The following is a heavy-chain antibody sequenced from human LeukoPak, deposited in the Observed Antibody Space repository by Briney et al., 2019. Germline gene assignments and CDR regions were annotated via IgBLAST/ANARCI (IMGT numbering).Heavy chain of an antibody. D-gene: IGHD3-3*01. CDR1: GGSISSYY. Sequence: PSETLSLTCTVSGGSISSYYWSWIRQPAGKAPEWIGRIYSSGIINYNPSLKSRVTMSLDNSKNQLSLKLSYVTAADTAVYYCARDTGKSGYPDYWGQRTLVTVSS. J-gene: IGHJ4*02. CDR2: IYSSGII. V-gene: IGHV4-4*07. CDR3: ARDTGKSGYPDY.